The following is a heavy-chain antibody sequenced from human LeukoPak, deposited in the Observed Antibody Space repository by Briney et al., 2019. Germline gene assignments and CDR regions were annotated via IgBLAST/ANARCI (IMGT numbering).Heavy chain of an antibody. CDR1: GFTFSSYG. CDR3: ARDRGDKNYYYYGMDV. J-gene: IGHJ6*02. Sequence: GGSLRLSCAASGFTFSSYGMHWVRQAPGKGLEWVAVISYDGSNKYYADSVKGRFTISRDNPKNTLYLQMNSLRAEDTAVYYCARDRGDKNYYYYGMDVWGQGTTVTVSS. CDR2: ISYDGSNK. V-gene: IGHV3-30*03.